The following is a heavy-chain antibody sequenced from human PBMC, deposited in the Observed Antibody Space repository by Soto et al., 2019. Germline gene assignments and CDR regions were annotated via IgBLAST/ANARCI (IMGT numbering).Heavy chain of an antibody. CDR2: IYYSGST. J-gene: IGHJ4*02. CDR1: GGSISSGDYY. Sequence: SETLSLTCTVSGGSISSGDYYWSWIRQPPGKGLEWIGYIYYSGSTYYNPSLKSRVTISVDTSKNQFSLKLSSVTAADTAVYYCARVRVDYYDSSGYYLFDYWGQGTLVTVSA. D-gene: IGHD3-22*01. CDR3: ARVRVDYYDSSGYYLFDY. V-gene: IGHV4-30-4*01.